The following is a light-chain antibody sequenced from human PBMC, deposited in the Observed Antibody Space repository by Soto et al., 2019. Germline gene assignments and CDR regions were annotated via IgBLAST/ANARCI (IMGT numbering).Light chain of an antibody. CDR2: GAS. CDR1: QSVSSK. CDR3: QQYNNWPPIT. V-gene: IGKV3-15*01. J-gene: IGKJ5*01. Sequence: EIVMTQSPATLSVSSGERATLSCRASQSVSSKLAWYQQKPGQAPGLLIYGASTRATGIPARFSGSGSGTEFTLTISSLQSEDFAVYYCQQYNNWPPITFGQGTRLEIK.